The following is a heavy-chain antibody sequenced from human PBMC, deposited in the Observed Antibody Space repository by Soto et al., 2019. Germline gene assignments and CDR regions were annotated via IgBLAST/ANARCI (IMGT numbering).Heavy chain of an antibody. V-gene: IGHV1-8*01. CDR1: GYTFTNYD. J-gene: IGHJ6*03. D-gene: IGHD2-2*01. CDR3: FTAAGNNYYYYYMDV. CDR2: MNPNSGNT. Sequence: GASVKVSCKASGYTFTNYDINWVRQATGQGLEWMGWMNPNSGNTGYAQKFQGRVTMTRNTSISTAYMELSSLRSEDTAVYYCFTAAGNNYYYYYMDVWGKGTTVTVSS.